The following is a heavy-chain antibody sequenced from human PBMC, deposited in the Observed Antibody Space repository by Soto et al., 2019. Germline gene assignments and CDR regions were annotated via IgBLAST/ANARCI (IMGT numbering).Heavy chain of an antibody. CDR3: AREGRYTGMFSGLDY. CDR2: IWYDGSKR. Sequence: QVQLVESGGGVVQPGRSLRLSCATSGFTFSDDAMHWVRQAPGKGLEWVAVIWYDGSKRHYADSAKGRFTISRDNSKNTLYLQMDSLTAEDTAVYWCAREGRYTGMFSGLDYWGHGTLVAVSS. CDR1: GFTFSDDA. D-gene: IGHD5-18*01. V-gene: IGHV3-33*01. J-gene: IGHJ4*01.